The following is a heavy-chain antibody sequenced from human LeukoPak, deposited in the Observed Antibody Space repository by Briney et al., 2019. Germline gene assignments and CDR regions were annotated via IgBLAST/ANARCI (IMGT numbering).Heavy chain of an antibody. CDR3: ARPSRYSSPSGDYYYMDV. J-gene: IGHJ6*03. V-gene: IGHV7-4-1*02. D-gene: IGHD6-6*01. CDR1: GYSIITYA. Sequence: ASVKVSRKASGYSIITYAMNWVRQAPGQGLEWMGRINTNTGDPTYAHGFTGRFVFSLDTSVNTAYLQIISLKAEDTAVYYCARPSRYSSPSGDYYYMDVWGKGTTVTVSS. CDR2: INTNTGDP.